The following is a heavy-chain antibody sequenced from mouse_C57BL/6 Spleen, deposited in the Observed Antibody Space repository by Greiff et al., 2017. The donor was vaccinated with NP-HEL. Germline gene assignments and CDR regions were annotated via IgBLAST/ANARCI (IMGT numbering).Heavy chain of an antibody. CDR1: GYAFTNYL. J-gene: IGHJ2*01. CDR2: INPGSGGT. D-gene: IGHD3-3*01. CDR3: ARPREALLFLGSFDY. V-gene: IGHV1-54*01. Sequence: QVQLKQSGAELVRPGTSVKVSCKASGYAFTNYLIEWVKQRPGQGLEWIGVINPGSGGTNYNEKFKGKATLTADKSSSTAYMQLSSLTSEDSAVYFCARPREALLFLGSFDYWGQGTTLTVSS.